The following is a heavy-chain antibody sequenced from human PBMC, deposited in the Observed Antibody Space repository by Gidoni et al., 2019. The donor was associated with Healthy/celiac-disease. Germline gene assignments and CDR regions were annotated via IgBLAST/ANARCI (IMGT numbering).Heavy chain of an antibody. D-gene: IGHD3-22*01. J-gene: IGHJ6*02. V-gene: IGHV3-33*01. CDR3: ARDYYDSSGYYRYGMDV. CDR2: IWYDGSNK. Sequence: GLEWVAVIWYDGSNKYYADSVKGRFTISRDNSKNTLYLQMNSLRAEDTAVYYCARDYYDSSGYYRYGMDVWGQGTTVTVSS.